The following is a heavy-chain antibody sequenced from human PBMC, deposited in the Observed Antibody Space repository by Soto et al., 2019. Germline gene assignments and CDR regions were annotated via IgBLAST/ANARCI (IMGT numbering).Heavy chain of an antibody. V-gene: IGHV1-18*01. CDR3: ATDSSSAMGDY. J-gene: IGHJ4*02. CDR2: ISAYSGNT. Sequence: QVHLVQSGAEVKKPGASVKVSCKASGYSFTNYVITWVRQAPGQGLEWMGWISAYSGNTDYAQKVQGRVTMTTDTSTSTAYMELRSLRSDDTAVYFCATDSSSAMGDYWGQGTLVTVSS. CDR1: GYSFTNYV. D-gene: IGHD6-6*01.